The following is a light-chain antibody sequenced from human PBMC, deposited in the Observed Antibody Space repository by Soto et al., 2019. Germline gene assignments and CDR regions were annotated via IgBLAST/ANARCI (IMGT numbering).Light chain of an antibody. CDR2: DVT. CDR1: SSDVGGYNF. Sequence: QSALTQSRSVSGSAGQSVTISCTGTSSDVGGYNFVSWYQQYPGKAPKLIIYDVTKRPSGVPDRFSGSKSGNTASLTISGLQTDDEADYYCCSYAGSYTHVFGTGTKVTVL. V-gene: IGLV2-11*01. CDR3: CSYAGSYTHV. J-gene: IGLJ1*01.